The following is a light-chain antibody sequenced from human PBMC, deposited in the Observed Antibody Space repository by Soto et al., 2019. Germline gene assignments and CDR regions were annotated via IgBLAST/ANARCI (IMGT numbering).Light chain of an antibody. CDR1: QSISSSF. J-gene: IGKJ1*01. V-gene: IGKV3-20*01. CDR3: HQYGSSTAT. CDR2: GAS. Sequence: TQSPSTRSSSLGDRVTITCRASQSISSSFLAWYQQKPGQAPRLLMYGASSRATGIPDRFSGSVSGTDGTLTISRLETEDGAVYYCHQYGSSTATFGQGTKVDIK.